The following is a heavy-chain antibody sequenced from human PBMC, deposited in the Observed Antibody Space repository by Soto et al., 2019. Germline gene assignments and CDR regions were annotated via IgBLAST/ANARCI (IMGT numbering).Heavy chain of an antibody. D-gene: IGHD6-13*01. J-gene: IGHJ5*02. CDR1: GYTFTSYD. Sequence: ASVKVSCKASGYTFTSYDINWVRQATGQGLEWMGWMNPNSGNRGYAQKFQGRVTMTRNTSISTAYMELSSLSSEYTAVYYCARETAEAGSNWFDPWGQGTLVTVSS. CDR3: ARETAEAGSNWFDP. CDR2: MNPNSGNR. V-gene: IGHV1-8*01.